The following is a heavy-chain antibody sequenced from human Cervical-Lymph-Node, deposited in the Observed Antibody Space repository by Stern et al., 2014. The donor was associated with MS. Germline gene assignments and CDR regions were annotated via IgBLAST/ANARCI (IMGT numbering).Heavy chain of an antibody. V-gene: IGHV1-2*06. Sequence: VQLVESGAEVKNPGASVRVSCKASGYTFTDYYFHWVRQSSGQGLAWLGRINPHNGGTDYAQKFQGRVTITRDRSINTAYMHLSSLTSDDAAVYYCAREGSVTNALDIWGKGTMVSVSS. D-gene: IGHD3-10*01. CDR1: GYTFTDYY. CDR2: INPHNGGT. J-gene: IGHJ3*02. CDR3: AREGSVTNALDI.